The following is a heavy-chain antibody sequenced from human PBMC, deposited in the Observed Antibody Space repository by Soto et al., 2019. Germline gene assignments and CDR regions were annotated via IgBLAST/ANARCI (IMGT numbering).Heavy chain of an antibody. CDR1: GFTFSSYA. CDR3: AKGVPGIAAAGTGYFQY. D-gene: IGHD6-13*01. J-gene: IGHJ1*01. V-gene: IGHV3-23*01. Sequence: GGSLRLSCAASGFTFSSYAMSWVRQAPGKGLEWVSGISGSGDSTYYADSVKGRFTISRDNSKNTLYLQMNSLRAEDTAVYYCAKGVPGIAAAGTGYFQYWGQGTLGTVSS. CDR2: ISGSGDST.